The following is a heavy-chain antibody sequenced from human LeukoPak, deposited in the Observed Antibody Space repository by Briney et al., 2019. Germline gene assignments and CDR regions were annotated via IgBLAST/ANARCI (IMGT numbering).Heavy chain of an antibody. CDR3: ARDLSFGSLDF. CDR2: MWYDGSRK. D-gene: IGHD1-26*01. V-gene: IGHV3-33*01. CDR1: GFILSTHG. Sequence: SGGSLRLSCAASGFILSTHGTHWVRQAPGKGLEWVAGMWYDGSRKDYADSVKGRFTISRDMSKNTLNLQMNSLRVEDTAMFYCARDLSFGSLDFRGQGTLVTVSS. J-gene: IGHJ4*02.